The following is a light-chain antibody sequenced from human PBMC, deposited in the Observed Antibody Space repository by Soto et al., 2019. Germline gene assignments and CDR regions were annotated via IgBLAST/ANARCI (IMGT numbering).Light chain of an antibody. CDR2: DAY. CDR3: QQYNSYSLT. CDR1: QIISSR. V-gene: IGKV1-5*01. J-gene: IGKJ4*01. Sequence: DIQMTQSPSILSASVGDRVTITCRASQIISSRLAWYQQKPGKAPKLLIYDAYNLESGVPSRYSGSGSGTEFTLTISSLQPDDFAPYYCQQYNSYSLTFGGGTQVEIK.